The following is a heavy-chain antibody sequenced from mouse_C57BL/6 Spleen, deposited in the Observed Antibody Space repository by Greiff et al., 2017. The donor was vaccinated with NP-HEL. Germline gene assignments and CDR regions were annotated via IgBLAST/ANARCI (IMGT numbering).Heavy chain of an antibody. Sequence: EVKLQQSGPELVKPGASVKMSCKASGYTFTDYNMHWVKQSHGKSLEWIGYINPNNGGTSYNQKFKGKATLTVNKSSSTAYMELRSLTSEDSAVYYGAREGKQRRERPAWFAYWGQGTLVTVSA. CDR2: INPNNGGT. V-gene: IGHV1-22*01. CDR3: AREGKQRRERPAWFAY. D-gene: IGHD3-2*02. J-gene: IGHJ3*01. CDR1: GYTFTDYN.